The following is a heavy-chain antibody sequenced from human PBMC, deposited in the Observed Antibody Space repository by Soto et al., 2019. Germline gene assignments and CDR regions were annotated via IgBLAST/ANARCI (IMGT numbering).Heavy chain of an antibody. CDR2: IIPIFGTA. V-gene: IGHV1-69*13. Sequence: SVKVSCKASGGTFSSYAISWVRQAPGQGLEWMGGIIPIFGTANYAQKFQGRVTITADESTSTAYMELSSLRSEDTAVYYCVRTISRYYYDSSGLAFDYWGQGTLVTVSS. J-gene: IGHJ4*02. CDR1: GGTFSSYA. CDR3: VRTISRYYYDSSGLAFDY. D-gene: IGHD3-22*01.